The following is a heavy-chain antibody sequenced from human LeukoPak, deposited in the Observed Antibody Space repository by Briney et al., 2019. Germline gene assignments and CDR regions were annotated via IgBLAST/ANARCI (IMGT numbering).Heavy chain of an antibody. CDR2: IYYSGST. CDR1: GGSISSGDYY. D-gene: IGHD4-17*01. J-gene: IGHJ4*02. CDR3: ARAPDYGDYVAYFDY. V-gene: IGHV4-30-4*01. Sequence: PSETLSLTCTVSGGSISSGDYYWSWIRQPPGKGLEWIGYIYYSGSTYYNPSLKSRVTISVDTSKNQFSLKLSSVTAADTAVYYCARAPDYGDYVAYFDYWGQGTLVTVSS.